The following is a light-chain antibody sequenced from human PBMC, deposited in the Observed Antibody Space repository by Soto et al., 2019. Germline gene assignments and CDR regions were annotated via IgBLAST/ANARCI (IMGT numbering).Light chain of an antibody. V-gene: IGLV2-14*01. Sequence: QSALTQPASVSGSPGQSITISCNGTSSDVGFYNYVSWYQQHPGKAPKLMIYEVSNRPSGVSNRFSGSKSGNTASLTISGLQAEDESDYYCSSYTGNNIWVFGGGTKVTVL. CDR3: SSYTGNNIWV. CDR1: SSDVGFYNY. CDR2: EVS. J-gene: IGLJ3*02.